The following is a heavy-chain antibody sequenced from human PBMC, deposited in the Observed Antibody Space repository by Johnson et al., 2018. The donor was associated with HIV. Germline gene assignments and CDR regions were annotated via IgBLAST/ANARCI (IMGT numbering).Heavy chain of an antibody. CDR3: ASVGYCTNGVCLHDAFDI. CDR1: GFTFSSYD. CDR2: IYSGGST. D-gene: IGHD2-8*01. V-gene: IGHV3-NL1*01. J-gene: IGHJ3*02. Sequence: QVQLVESGGGVVPPGGSLRLSCAASGFTFSSYDMHWVRQVPGKGLEWVSGIYSGGSTSYADHVKGRFTISRANSKNTLYLQMNSLRAEDTAVYYCASVGYCTNGVCLHDAFDIWGLGTMVTVSS.